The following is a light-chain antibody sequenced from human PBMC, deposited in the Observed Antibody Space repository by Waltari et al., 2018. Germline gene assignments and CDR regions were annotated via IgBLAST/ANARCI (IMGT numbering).Light chain of an antibody. CDR1: QSLVHSDGNTH. CDR2: RVS. V-gene: IGKV2-30*02. CDR3: MQGTHWPYT. J-gene: IGKJ2*01. Sequence: DVVMTQSPLSLPVTLGQAASISCKSSQSLVHSDGNTHLNWFQQSPGQSPRRLIYRVSKRDSGVPDRFSGSGSGTDFTLKISRVEAEDVGVYYCMQGTHWPYTFGQGTKLDIK.